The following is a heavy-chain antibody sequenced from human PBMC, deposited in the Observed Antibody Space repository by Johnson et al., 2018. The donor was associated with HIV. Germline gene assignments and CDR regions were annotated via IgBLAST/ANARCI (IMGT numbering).Heavy chain of an antibody. J-gene: IGHJ3*02. Sequence: QVQLVESGGGLVQPGGSLRLSCAASGFTFSSYAMHWVRQAPGKGLEWVAVISYDGSNKYYADSVKGRYTISRDNSKNTLYLQMNSLRAEDTAVYYCARDWNPLAVAGAQYAFDIWGQGTMVTVSS. CDR1: GFTFSSYA. D-gene: IGHD6-19*01. CDR2: ISYDGSNK. CDR3: ARDWNPLAVAGAQYAFDI. V-gene: IGHV3-30-3*01.